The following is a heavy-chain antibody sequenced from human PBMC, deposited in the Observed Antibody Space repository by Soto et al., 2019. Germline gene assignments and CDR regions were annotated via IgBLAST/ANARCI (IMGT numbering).Heavy chain of an antibody. V-gene: IGHV3-74*01. J-gene: IGHJ5*02. CDR2: INSDGSST. D-gene: IGHD2-2*01. CDR3: ASSDIVVVPAARNWFDP. CDR1: GYTVSSYW. Sequence: EVQLVESGGGLVQPGGSLRLSCAASGYTVSSYWMHRVRQAPGKGLVWVSRINSDGSSTSYADSVKGRFTISRDNAKNTLYLQMNSLRAEDTAVYCCASSDIVVVPAARNWFDPWGQGTLVTVSS.